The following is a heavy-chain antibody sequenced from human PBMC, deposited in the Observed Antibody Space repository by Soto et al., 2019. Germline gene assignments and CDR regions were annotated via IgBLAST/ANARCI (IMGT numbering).Heavy chain of an antibody. CDR3: ACIFSGGYSYGFYYYGMDV. CDR2: VSPSWGS. D-gene: IGHD5-18*01. V-gene: IGHV4-4*08. J-gene: IGHJ6*02. Sequence: SETLPLTCTVSGGSIINYYCGWLRQPPGKEMEWIGYVSPSWGSAYNPSLQSRVTISLDTSKNQFSLKLSSVTAADTAVYYCACIFSGGYSYGFYYYGMDVWGQGTTVTVSS. CDR1: GGSIINYY.